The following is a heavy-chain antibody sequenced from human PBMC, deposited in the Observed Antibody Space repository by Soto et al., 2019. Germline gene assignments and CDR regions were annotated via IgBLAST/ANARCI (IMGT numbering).Heavy chain of an antibody. CDR1: GYTFTSYG. V-gene: IGHV1-18*01. Sequence: ASVKVSCKASGYTFTSYGISWVRQAPGQGLEWMGWISAYNGNTNYAQKLQGRVTMTTDTSTSTAYMELRSLRSDDTAVYYCARLSAIVATLSYYGMDVWGQGTTVTVSS. CDR3: ARLSAIVATLSYYGMDV. J-gene: IGHJ6*02. D-gene: IGHD5-12*01. CDR2: ISAYNGNT.